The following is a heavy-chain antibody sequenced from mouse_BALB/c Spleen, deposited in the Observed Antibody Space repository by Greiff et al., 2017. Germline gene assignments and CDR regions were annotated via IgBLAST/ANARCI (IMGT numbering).Heavy chain of an antibody. J-gene: IGHJ3*01. CDR1: GYTFTSYW. CDR3: ARSEGLSLVRTWFAY. D-gene: IGHD2-14*01. V-gene: IGHV1-7*01. CDR2: INPSTGYT. Sequence: VKLVESGAELAKPGASVKMSCKASGYTFTSYWMHWVKLRPGQGLEWIGYINPSTGYTEYNQKFKDKATLTADKSSSTAYMQLSSLTSEDSAVYYCARSEGLSLVRTWFAYWGQGTLVTVSA.